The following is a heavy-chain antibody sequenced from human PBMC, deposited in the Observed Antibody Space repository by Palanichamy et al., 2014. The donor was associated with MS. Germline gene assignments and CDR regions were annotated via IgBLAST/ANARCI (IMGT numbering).Heavy chain of an antibody. D-gene: IGHD4-11*01. V-gene: IGHV4-4*02. CDR1: GASISSSNW. Sequence: QVQLQESGPRTGGGLRGPVSLTCAVSGASISSSNWWSWVRQPPGNGAWSGLGEVHHSGSSNYNPSLKSRVAMSLDTSKNQFSLRLNSLTAADTAVYYCARNRDYSYWDYWGQGILVTVSS. CDR2: VHHSGSS. J-gene: IGHJ4*02. CDR3: ARNRDYSYWDY.